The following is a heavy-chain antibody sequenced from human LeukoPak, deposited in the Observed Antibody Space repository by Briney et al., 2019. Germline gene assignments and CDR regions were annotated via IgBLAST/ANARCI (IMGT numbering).Heavy chain of an antibody. J-gene: IGHJ6*03. V-gene: IGHV3-48*01. CDR1: GFTFSSYS. Sequence: GGSLRLSCAASGFTFSSYSMNWVRQAPGKGLEWVSYIGSSSSTIYYGDSVKGRFTISRDNAKNSLYLQMNSLRAEDTATYYCARGEFGDYYYFYMDVWGKGTTVTVSS. D-gene: IGHD2/OR15-2a*01. CDR2: IGSSSSTI. CDR3: ARGEFGDYYYFYMDV.